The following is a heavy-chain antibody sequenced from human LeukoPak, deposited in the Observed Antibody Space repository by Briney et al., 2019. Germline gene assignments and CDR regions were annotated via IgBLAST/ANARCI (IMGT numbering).Heavy chain of an antibody. CDR3: AKTGGDKTYTTAWYHFDY. J-gene: IGHJ4*02. Sequence: GGSLRLSCAASGFTFSSYAMTWVRQAPGKGLEWVSSISGSGGATFYAGPVKGRFSISRDNSKNTLYLQMNSLRADDTAVYYCAKTGGDKTYTTAWYHFDYWGQGTLVTVSS. D-gene: IGHD1-26*01. V-gene: IGHV3-23*01. CDR2: ISGSGGAT. CDR1: GFTFSSYA.